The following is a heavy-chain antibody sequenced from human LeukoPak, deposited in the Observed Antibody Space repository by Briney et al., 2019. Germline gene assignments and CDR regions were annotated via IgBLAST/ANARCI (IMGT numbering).Heavy chain of an antibody. CDR3: AKDRAAAGRTYYFDY. J-gene: IGHJ4*02. CDR1: GFTFSSYA. Sequence: GGSLRLSCAASGFTFSSYAMSWVRQAPGKGLEWVSAISGSGGSTYYADSVKGRFANSRDNSKNTLYLQMNSLRAEDTAVYYCAKDRAAAGRTYYFDYWGQGTLVTVSS. CDR2: ISGSGGST. V-gene: IGHV3-23*01. D-gene: IGHD6-13*01.